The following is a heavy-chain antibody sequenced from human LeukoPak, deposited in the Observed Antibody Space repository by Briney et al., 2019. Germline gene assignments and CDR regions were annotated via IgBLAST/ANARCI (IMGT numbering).Heavy chain of an antibody. CDR2: ISPSGGST. V-gene: IGHV1-46*01. Sequence: GASVKLSCKALGYTFTGYWMHWVRQAPGQGPEWMGVISPSGGSTIYAQKFKGRVTLTRDMSTSTDYLELSSLRSEDTAVYYCARNRGSGIVVVPAAMIPDYWGQGTLVTVSS. J-gene: IGHJ4*02. CDR3: ARNRGSGIVVVPAAMIPDY. D-gene: IGHD2-2*01. CDR1: GYTFTGYW.